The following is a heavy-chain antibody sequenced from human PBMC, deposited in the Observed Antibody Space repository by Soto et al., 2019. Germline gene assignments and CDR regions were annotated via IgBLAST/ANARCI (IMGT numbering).Heavy chain of an antibody. CDR1: GFTFKNAW. D-gene: IGHD3-16*01. CDR3: AMEPGYAGYDGAFLY. V-gene: IGHV3-15*07. J-gene: IGHJ4*02. CDR2: IKSKIDGETV. Sequence: EVQLVESGGGLVQPGESLRLSCATFGFTFKNAWMNWVRQAPGKGPEWVGRIKSKIDGETVDYAAPVEGRFTVSRDDSESTMYLEMNNMKIKDTATYYCAMEPGYAGYDGAFLYWGEGALVTVCS.